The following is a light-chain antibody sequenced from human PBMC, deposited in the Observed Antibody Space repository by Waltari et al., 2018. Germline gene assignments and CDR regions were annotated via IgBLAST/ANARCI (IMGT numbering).Light chain of an antibody. CDR2: SNT. J-gene: IGLJ2*01. V-gene: IGLV1-47*01. CDR3: ATWDDSLRMV. Sequence: WDQQLPGTAPKLLITSNTQRPSGVPDRFAGSKSSTSASLAINGLRSEDEADYYCATWDDSLRMVFGGGTELTVL.